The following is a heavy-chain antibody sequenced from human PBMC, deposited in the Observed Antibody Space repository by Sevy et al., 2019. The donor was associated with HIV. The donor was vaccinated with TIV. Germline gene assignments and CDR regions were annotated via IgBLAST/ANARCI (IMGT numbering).Heavy chain of an antibody. CDR1: GFTFSSHA. Sequence: GGSLRLSCAASGFTFSSHAMSWVRQAPGKGLEWVSAISDSSTTTYYEDSVKGRFTISRDNSKNTLYLQMDGLRAEDTAIYYCARAFTGGYQQPFDYWGQGTLVTVSS. V-gene: IGHV3-23*01. D-gene: IGHD1-26*01. CDR2: ISDSSTTT. CDR3: ARAFTGGYQQPFDY. J-gene: IGHJ4*02.